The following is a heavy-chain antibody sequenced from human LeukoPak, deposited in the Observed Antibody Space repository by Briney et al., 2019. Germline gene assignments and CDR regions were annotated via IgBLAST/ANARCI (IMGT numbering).Heavy chain of an antibody. Sequence: GESLRLSCAASGFTFSNYGMSWVRQAPGKGLEWVSAITINGGGTYYADSVKGRFTISRDNAKNSLYLQMNSLRAEDTAVYYCARDRGYCSSINCYRHFDYWGQGTLVTVSS. CDR2: ITINGGGT. V-gene: IGHV3-23*01. D-gene: IGHD2-2*01. J-gene: IGHJ4*02. CDR1: GFTFSNYG. CDR3: ARDRGYCSSINCYRHFDY.